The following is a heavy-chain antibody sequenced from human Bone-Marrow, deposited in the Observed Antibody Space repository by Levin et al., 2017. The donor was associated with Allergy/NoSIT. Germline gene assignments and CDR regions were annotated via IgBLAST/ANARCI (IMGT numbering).Heavy chain of an antibody. V-gene: IGHV3-48*02. CDR2: ISSSSATI. J-gene: IGHJ1*01. D-gene: IGHD1-20*01. CDR3: ARDMDCITTMCLDTEYLQH. Sequence: GGSLRLSCAASGFTFSMYSMNWVRQAPGKGLEWVSYISSSSATIYYADSVKGRFTISRDNAKNSLYLQMNSLTDEDSAVYYCARDMDCITTMCLDTEYLQHWGQGTLVTVSS. CDR1: GFTFSMYS.